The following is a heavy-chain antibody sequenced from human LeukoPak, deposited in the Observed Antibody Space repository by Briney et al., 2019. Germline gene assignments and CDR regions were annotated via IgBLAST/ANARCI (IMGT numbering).Heavy chain of an antibody. Sequence: PGGSLRLSCAASGFTFSSYAMSWVRQAPGKGLEWGSAISGSGGSTYYADSVKGRFAISRDNSKNTLYLQMNSLRAEDTAVYYCAKLGSLWFGEAKVFDYWGQGTLVTVSS. CDR3: AKLGSLWFGEAKVFDY. CDR1: GFTFSSYA. V-gene: IGHV3-23*01. CDR2: ISGSGGST. D-gene: IGHD3-10*01. J-gene: IGHJ4*02.